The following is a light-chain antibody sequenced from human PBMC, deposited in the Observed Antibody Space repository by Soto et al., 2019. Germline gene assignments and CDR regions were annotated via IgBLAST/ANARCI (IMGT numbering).Light chain of an antibody. Sequence: EIVLTQSPATLSLSPGERATLSCRASQSVSSYLAWYQQKPGQAPRHLIYDASNRATGIPARFSGSGSGTDFTLTISSLEPEDFAVYYCQQRSNWPQYTFGQGTKLEIK. J-gene: IGKJ2*01. CDR1: QSVSSY. CDR3: QQRSNWPQYT. CDR2: DAS. V-gene: IGKV3-11*01.